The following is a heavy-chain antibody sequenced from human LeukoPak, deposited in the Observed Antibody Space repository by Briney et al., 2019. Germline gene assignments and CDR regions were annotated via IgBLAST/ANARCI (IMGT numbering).Heavy chain of an antibody. Sequence: PSQTLSLTCTVSGDSISSGGYYWSWIRQPPGKGLEWIGEINHSGSTNYNPSLKSRVTISVDTSKNQFSLKLSSVTAADTAVYYCARVMDYGSGSYKRIYYGMDVWGQGTTVTVSS. CDR2: INHSGST. CDR3: ARVMDYGSGSYKRIYYGMDV. CDR1: GDSISSGGYY. V-gene: IGHV4-30-2*01. J-gene: IGHJ6*02. D-gene: IGHD3-10*01.